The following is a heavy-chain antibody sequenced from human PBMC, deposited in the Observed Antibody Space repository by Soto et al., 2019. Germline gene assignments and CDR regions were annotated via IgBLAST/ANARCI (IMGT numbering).Heavy chain of an antibody. CDR3: ARSPGRDGYNHFEY. CDR2: ISSRSDYI. V-gene: IGHV3-21*01. J-gene: IGHJ4*02. D-gene: IGHD5-12*01. CDR1: GFTFSIYS. Sequence: VPLVESGGGLIKPGGSLRLSCAASGFTFSIYSMTWVRQAPGKGLEWVSSISSRSDYIYYADSVKGRFTISRDNAKNSLYLQMNSLRAEDTAVYYCARSPGRDGYNHFEYWGQGTLVTVSS.